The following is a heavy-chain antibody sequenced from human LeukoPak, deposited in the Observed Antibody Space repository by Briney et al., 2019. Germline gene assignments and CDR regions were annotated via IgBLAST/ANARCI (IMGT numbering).Heavy chain of an antibody. CDR3: ARQIVVVVAATRADAFDI. D-gene: IGHD2-15*01. CDR1: GFTFSSYS. J-gene: IGHJ3*02. CDR2: ISSSSSYI. V-gene: IGHV3-21*01. Sequence: GGSLRLSCAASGFTFSSYSMNWVRQAPGKGLEWVSSISSSSSYIYYADSVKGRFTISRDNAKNSLYLQMNSLRAEDTAVYYCARQIVVVVAATRADAFDIWGQGTMVTVSS.